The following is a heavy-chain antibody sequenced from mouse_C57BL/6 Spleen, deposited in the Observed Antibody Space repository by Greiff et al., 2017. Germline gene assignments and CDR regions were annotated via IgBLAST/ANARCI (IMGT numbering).Heavy chain of an antibody. J-gene: IGHJ1*03. V-gene: IGHV1-18*01. D-gene: IGHD4-1*01. CDR1: GYTFPDYN. CDR2: INPNNGGT. CDR3: ARKLGRRYFDV. Sequence: EVKLQESGPELVKPGASVKIPCKASGYTFPDYNMDWVKQSHGKSLEWIGDINPNNGGTIYNQKFKGKATLTVDKSSSTAYMELRSLTSEDTAVYYCARKLGRRYFDVWGTGTTVTVSS.